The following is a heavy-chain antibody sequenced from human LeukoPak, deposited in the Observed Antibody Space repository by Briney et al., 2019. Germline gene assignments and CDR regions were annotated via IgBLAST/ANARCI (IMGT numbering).Heavy chain of an antibody. CDR2: ISSNGGSI. D-gene: IGHD3-3*01. CDR3: ARASVGPGDFWSGYYGDYYYMDV. J-gene: IGHJ6*03. V-gene: IGHV3-64*04. CDR1: GFTFSSYA. Sequence: GGSLRLSCAASGFTFSSYAMHWVRQAPGKGLEYVSAISSNGGSIYYADSVKGRFTISRDNAKNSLYLQMNSLRAEDTAVYYCARASVGPGDFWSGYYGDYYYMDVWGKGTTVTVSS.